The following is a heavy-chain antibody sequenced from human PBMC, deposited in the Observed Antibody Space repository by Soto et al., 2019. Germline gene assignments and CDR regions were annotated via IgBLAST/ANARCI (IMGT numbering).Heavy chain of an antibody. CDR2: INPSGGST. V-gene: IGHV1-46*01. CDR1: GYTFTSYY. J-gene: IGHJ1*01. CDR3: ARDALYISGWYSYFQY. D-gene: IGHD6-19*01. Sequence: ASVKVSCKASGYTFTSYYMHWVRQAPGQGLEWMGIINPSGGSTSYAQKFQGRVTMTRDTSTSTVYMELSSLRSEDTAVYYCARDALYISGWYSYFQYWGQGSLVTVSS.